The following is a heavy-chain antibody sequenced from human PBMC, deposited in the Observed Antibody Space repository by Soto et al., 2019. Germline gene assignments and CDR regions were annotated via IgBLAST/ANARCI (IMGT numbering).Heavy chain of an antibody. CDR3: ARGGISHWAYFYYMDV. Sequence: SETLSLTCVVSGGSLSDYFWSWIRQPPGMALEWIGEINHLGSINYNPSLKSRVTMSVDTSKNQFSLTLNSVTATDTATYYCARGGISHWAYFYYMDVWDRGTTVTVS. J-gene: IGHJ6*03. CDR1: GGSLSDYF. V-gene: IGHV4-34*01. D-gene: IGHD2-21*01. CDR2: INHLGSI.